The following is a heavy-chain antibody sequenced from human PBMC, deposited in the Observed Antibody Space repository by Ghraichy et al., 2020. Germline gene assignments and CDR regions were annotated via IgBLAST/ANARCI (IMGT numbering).Heavy chain of an antibody. D-gene: IGHD3-22*01. J-gene: IGHJ4*02. V-gene: IGHV3-9*01. CDR2: ISWNSGSI. Sequence: GGSLRLSCAASGFTFDDYAMHWVRQAPGKGLEWVSGISWNSGSIGYADSVKGRFTISRDNAKNSLYLQMNSLRAEDTALYYCAKDMDSIPFYYFDYWGQGTLVTVSS. CDR1: GFTFDDYA. CDR3: AKDMDSIPFYYFDY.